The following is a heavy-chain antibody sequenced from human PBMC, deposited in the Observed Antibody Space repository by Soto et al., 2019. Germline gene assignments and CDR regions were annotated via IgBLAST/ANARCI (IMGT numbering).Heavy chain of an antibody. J-gene: IGHJ4*02. CDR3: ATGTAGDSSGYWVY. D-gene: IGHD3-22*01. CDR1: GGTFSSYA. Sequence: QVQLVQSGAEVKKPGSSVKVSCRASGGTFSSYAINWVRQAPGQGLEWMGGIIPVLGTEDYSQKFQGGVTITADESTSTAYMELSSLRSEDAAVYYCATGTAGDSSGYWVYWGQGTLVTVSS. CDR2: IIPVLGTE. V-gene: IGHV1-69*01.